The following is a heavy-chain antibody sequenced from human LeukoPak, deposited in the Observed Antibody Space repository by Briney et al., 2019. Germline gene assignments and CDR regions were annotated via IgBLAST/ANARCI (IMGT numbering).Heavy chain of an antibody. CDR1: VFTFSNHY. V-gene: IGHV3-11*01. CDR3: ARDGDTTSKVDY. D-gene: IGHD4-11*01. Sequence: PGGSLRLSCAASVFTFSNHYMSWIRQAPGKGLEWVSYITSSDSGGFYADSVKGRFTISRDNAKNSLYLQMNSLRVEDTAVYYCARDGDTTSKVDYLGQGTLVTVSS. J-gene: IGHJ4*02. CDR2: ITSSDSGG.